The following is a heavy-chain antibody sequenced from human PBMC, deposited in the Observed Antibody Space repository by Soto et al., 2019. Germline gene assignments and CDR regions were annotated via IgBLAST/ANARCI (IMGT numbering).Heavy chain of an antibody. V-gene: IGHV3-23*01. CDR3: VKDSPYYDILIGYFDY. D-gene: IGHD3-9*01. Sequence: EVQLLESGGGLVQPGGSLRLSCAASGFTFSSYAMSWVRQAPGKGLEWVSAISGSGGSTYYADSVKGRFTISRDNSKNTLYLQMNSLRAEDTAVYYCVKDSPYYDILIGYFDYWGQGTLVTVSS. CDR1: GFTFSSYA. J-gene: IGHJ4*02. CDR2: ISGSGGST.